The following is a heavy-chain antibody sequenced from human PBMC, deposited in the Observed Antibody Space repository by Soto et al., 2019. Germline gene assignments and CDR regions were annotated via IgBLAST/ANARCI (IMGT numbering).Heavy chain of an antibody. V-gene: IGHV4-4*02. CDR3: ERGPDYSTYCNNYGFDV. CDR2: FYHTGRT. J-gene: IGHJ6*02. Sequence: PLETLSLTCVVSGASISSFNWCRWVRQPPGKGREGVGEFYHTGRTNYNQPVRRRVTLPVDRPNHQVSLQLTSVTAAHAAVSLCERGPDYSTYCNNYGFDVWGPGTPVTVSS. D-gene: IGHD4-4*01. CDR1: GASISSFNW.